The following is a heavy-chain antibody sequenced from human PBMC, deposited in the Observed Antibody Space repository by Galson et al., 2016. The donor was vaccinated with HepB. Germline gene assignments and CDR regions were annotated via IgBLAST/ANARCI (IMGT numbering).Heavy chain of an antibody. CDR3: AKANIIMVTLGVFLDT. V-gene: IGHV3-23*01. Sequence: SLRLSCAASGFPFNTYAMTWVRQAPGKGLEWVSGVSGHAGSTYYADSVKGRFAISRDNFKNTLYLQLTSLSADDTAVYYCAKANIIMVTLGVFLDTWGQGTLVTVSS. J-gene: IGHJ1*01. CDR2: VSGHAGST. CDR1: GFPFNTYA. D-gene: IGHD2-15*01.